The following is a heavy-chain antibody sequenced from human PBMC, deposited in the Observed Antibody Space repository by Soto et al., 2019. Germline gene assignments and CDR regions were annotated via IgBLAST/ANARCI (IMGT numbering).Heavy chain of an antibody. V-gene: IGHV4-59*08. J-gene: IGHJ4*02. CDR1: GGSISSYY. Sequence: SETLSLTCTVSGGSISSYYWSWIRQSPGKGLEWIGYIYYSGSTNYNPSFKSRVTISVDTSKNQFSLKLSSVTAADTAVYYCARRYGSSLDYWGQRTLVTVSS. CDR3: ARRYGSSLDY. CDR2: IYYSGST. D-gene: IGHD4-17*01.